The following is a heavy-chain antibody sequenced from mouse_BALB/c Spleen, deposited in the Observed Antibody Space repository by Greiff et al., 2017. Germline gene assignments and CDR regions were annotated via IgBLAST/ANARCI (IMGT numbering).Heavy chain of an antibody. J-gene: IGHJ3*01. CDR3: ARGRAWFAY. V-gene: IGHV5-9-4*01. Sequence: EVMLVESGGGLVKPGGSLKLSCAASGFTFSSYAMSWVRQSPEKRLEWVAEISSGGSYTYYPDTVTGRFTISRDNAKNTLYLEMSSLRSEDTAMYYCARGRAWFAYWGQGTLVTVSA. CDR2: ISSGGSYT. CDR1: GFTFSSYA.